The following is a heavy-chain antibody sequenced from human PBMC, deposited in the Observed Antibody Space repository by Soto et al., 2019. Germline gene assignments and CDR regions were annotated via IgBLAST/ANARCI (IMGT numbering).Heavy chain of an antibody. Sequence: PSETLSLTCAVYCGSFSGYYWSWVRQPPGKGLEWIGEIYHSGSTNYNPSLKSRVTISVDKSKNQFSLKLSSVTAADTAVYYCARDGVPYDSSGYYLGDAFDIWGQGTMVTVSS. J-gene: IGHJ3*02. V-gene: IGHV4-34*01. CDR2: IYHSGST. D-gene: IGHD3-22*01. CDR1: CGSFSGYY. CDR3: ARDGVPYDSSGYYLGDAFDI.